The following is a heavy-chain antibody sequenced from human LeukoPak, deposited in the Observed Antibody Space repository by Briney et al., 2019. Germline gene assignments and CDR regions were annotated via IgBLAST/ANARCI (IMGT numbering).Heavy chain of an antibody. V-gene: IGHV4-39*07. CDR3: ARAYCGGDCYSWYYYYYMDV. J-gene: IGHJ6*03. CDR2: IYHSGST. D-gene: IGHD2-21*02. Sequence: SETLSLTCTVSGGSISSSSYYWGWIRQPPGKGLEWIGSIYHSGSTYYNPSLKSRVTIAVDTSKNQFSLKLSSVTAADTAVYYCARAYCGGDCYSWYYYYYMDVWGKGPRSPSP. CDR1: GGSISSSSYY.